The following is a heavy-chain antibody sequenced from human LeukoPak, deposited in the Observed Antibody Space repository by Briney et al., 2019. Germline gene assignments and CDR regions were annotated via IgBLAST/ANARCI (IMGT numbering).Heavy chain of an antibody. CDR2: ISAYNGNT. J-gene: IGHJ4*02. CDR3: ARDPLYDSSGYYYPFDY. CDR1: GYTFTGYY. V-gene: IGHV1-18*04. D-gene: IGHD3-22*01. Sequence: ASVKVSCKASGYTFTGYYMHWVRQAPGQGLEWMGWISAYNGNTNYAQKLQGRVTMTTDTSTSTAYMELRSLRSDDTAVYYCARDPLYDSSGYYYPFDYWGQGTPVTVSS.